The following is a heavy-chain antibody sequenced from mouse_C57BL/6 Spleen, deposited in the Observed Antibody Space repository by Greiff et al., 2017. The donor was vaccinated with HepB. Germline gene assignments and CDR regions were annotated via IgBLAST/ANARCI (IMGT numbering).Heavy chain of an antibody. J-gene: IGHJ1*03. CDR1: GYTFTSYW. CDR2: IDPNSGGT. Sequence: VKQSCKASGYTFTSYWMHWVKQRPGRGLEWIGRIDPNSGGTKYNEKFKSKATLTVDKPSSTAYMQLSSLTSEDSAVNYCARGFTTVEGGYFDVWGTGTTFTVSS. D-gene: IGHD1-1*01. V-gene: IGHV1-72*01. CDR3: ARGFTTVEGGYFDV.